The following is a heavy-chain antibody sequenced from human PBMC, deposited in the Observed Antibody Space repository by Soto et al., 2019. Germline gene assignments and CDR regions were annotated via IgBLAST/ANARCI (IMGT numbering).Heavy chain of an antibody. V-gene: IGHV3-30-3*01. CDR2: ISYDGSNK. CDR3: ARAPGPGMAAAGLISGIQLSAVWFDP. J-gene: IGHJ5*02. D-gene: IGHD6-13*01. Sequence: GGSLRLSCAASGFTFSSYAMHWVRQAPGKGLEWVAVISYDGSNKYYADSVKGRFTISRDKSKNTLYLQMNSLRAEDTAVYYCARAPGPGMAAAGLISGIQLSAVWFDPWGQGTLVPVSS. CDR1: GFTFSSYA.